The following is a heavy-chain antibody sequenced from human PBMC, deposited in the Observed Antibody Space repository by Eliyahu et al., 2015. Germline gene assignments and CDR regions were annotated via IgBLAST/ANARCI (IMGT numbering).Heavy chain of an antibody. D-gene: IGHD3-3*01. CDR3: ARDGLWSNNWFDT. Sequence: QVQLVQSGAEVKKPGASVKVSCRASGYTFTDSYIHWVRQAPGQGLEGMGWINPNSGDTNYAQKFQGRVTMTGDTSISTTYLDLRSLTSDDTAVYYCARDGLWSNNWFDTWGQGTLVTVSS. V-gene: IGHV1-2*02. J-gene: IGHJ5*02. CDR2: INPNSGDT. CDR1: GYTFTDSY.